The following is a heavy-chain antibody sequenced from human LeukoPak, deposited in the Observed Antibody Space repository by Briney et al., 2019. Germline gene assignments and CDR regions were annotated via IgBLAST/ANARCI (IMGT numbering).Heavy chain of an antibody. Sequence: GGSPRLSCAASGFTFSSYAMSWVRQAPGKGLEWVSAISGSGGSTYYADSVKGRFTIFRDNSKNTLYLQMNSLRAEDTAVYYCAKDRVGVTTSPLDYWGQGTLVTVSS. CDR1: GFTFSSYA. D-gene: IGHD4-17*01. V-gene: IGHV3-23*01. J-gene: IGHJ4*02. CDR2: ISGSGGST. CDR3: AKDRVGVTTSPLDY.